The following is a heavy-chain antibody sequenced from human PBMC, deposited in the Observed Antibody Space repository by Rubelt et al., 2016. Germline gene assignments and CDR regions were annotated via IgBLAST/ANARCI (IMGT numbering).Heavy chain of an antibody. V-gene: IGHV4-34*09. J-gene: IGHJ6*02. CDR3: ARDRATYYYDSSGYPTYYYYGMDV. D-gene: IGHD3-22*01. CDR2: INHSGST. Sequence: WVGEINHSGSTNYNPSLKSRVTISVDTSKNQFSLKLSSVTAADTAVYYCARDRATYYYDSSGYPTYYYYGMDVWGQGTTVTVSS.